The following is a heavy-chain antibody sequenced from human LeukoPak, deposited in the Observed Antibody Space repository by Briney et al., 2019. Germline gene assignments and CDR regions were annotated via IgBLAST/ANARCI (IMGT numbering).Heavy chain of an antibody. Sequence: PSETLSLTCTVSGGSISSSSYYWGWIRQPPGKGLEWIGSIYYSGSTCYNPSLKSRVTISVDTSKNQFSLKLSSVTAADTAVYYCARVSVTMIVVVFDYRGQGTLVTVSS. CDR1: GGSISSSSYY. CDR2: IYYSGST. J-gene: IGHJ4*02. V-gene: IGHV4-39*07. D-gene: IGHD3-22*01. CDR3: ARVSVTMIVVVFDY.